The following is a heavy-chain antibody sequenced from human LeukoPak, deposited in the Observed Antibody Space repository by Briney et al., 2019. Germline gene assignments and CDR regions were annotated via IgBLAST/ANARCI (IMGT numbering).Heavy chain of an antibody. V-gene: IGHV4-59*12. CDR3: ARGRSGSYYDY. D-gene: IGHD1-26*01. CDR1: GGSISSYY. Sequence: SETLSLTCTVSGGSISSYYWSWIRQPPGKGLEWIGYIYYSGSTNYNPSLKSRVTISVDTSKNQFSLKLSSVTAADTAVYLCARGRSGSYYDYWGQGTLVTVSS. CDR2: IYYSGST. J-gene: IGHJ4*02.